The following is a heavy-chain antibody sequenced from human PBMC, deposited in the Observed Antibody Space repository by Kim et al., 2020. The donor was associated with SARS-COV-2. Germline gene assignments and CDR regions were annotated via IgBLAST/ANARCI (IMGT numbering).Heavy chain of an antibody. J-gene: IGHJ6*02. CDR1: GGSISSSSYY. Sequence: SETLSLTCTVSGGSISSSSYYWGWIRQPPGKGLEWIGSIYYSGSTYYNPSLKSRVTISVDTSKNQFSLKLSSVTAADTAVYYCSSYGMDVWGQGTTVTVSS. V-gene: IGHV4-39*01. CDR3: SSYGMDV. CDR2: IYYSGST.